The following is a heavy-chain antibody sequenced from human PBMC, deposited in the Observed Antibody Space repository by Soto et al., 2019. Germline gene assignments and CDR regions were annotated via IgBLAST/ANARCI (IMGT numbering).Heavy chain of an antibody. J-gene: IGHJ6*02. Sequence: SETLSLTCTVSGGSISSGDYYWSWIRQPPGKGLEWIGYIYYSGSTYYNPSLKSRVTISVDTSKNQFSLKLSSVTAADTAVYYCARGRIAAAGSVGMDVWGQGTTVTVSS. V-gene: IGHV4-30-4*01. CDR2: IYYSGST. D-gene: IGHD6-13*01. CDR1: GGSISSGDYY. CDR3: ARGRIAAAGSVGMDV.